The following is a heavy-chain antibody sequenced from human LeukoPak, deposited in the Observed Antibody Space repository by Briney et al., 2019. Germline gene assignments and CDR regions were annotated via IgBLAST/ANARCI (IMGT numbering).Heavy chain of an antibody. J-gene: IGHJ4*02. V-gene: IGHV3-23*01. D-gene: IGHD5-24*01. CDR2: INAVDTNT. CDR3: AKQFLDAN. Sequence: GGSLRLSCVASGFILTNYTMTWVPQAPGKGLEYVSTINAVDTNTYYADSVKGRFTVSRDNSKNTLYLQLNRPRAEDTAVYYCAKQFLDANWGQGTLVTVSS. CDR1: GFILTNYT.